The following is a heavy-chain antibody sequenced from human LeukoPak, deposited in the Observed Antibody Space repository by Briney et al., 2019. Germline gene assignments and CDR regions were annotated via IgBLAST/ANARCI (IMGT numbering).Heavy chain of an antibody. V-gene: IGHV4-38-2*01. J-gene: IGHJ4*02. CDR3: ARHIPRIVVVPAAYGDY. Sequence: SETLSLTCAVSGYSISSGYYWGWIRQPPGKGLEWIGSIYHSGNTYYNPSLKSRVTISVVTSKNQFSLKLSSVTAADTAVYYCARHIPRIVVVPAAYGDYWGQGTLVTVSS. D-gene: IGHD2-2*01. CDR1: GYSISSGYY. CDR2: IYHSGNT.